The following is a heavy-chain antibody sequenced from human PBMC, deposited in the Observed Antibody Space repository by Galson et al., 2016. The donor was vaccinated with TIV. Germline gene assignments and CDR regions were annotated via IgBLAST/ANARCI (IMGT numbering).Heavy chain of an antibody. CDR3: ARDFPPGYGSSFNDD. Sequence: SLRLSCAASGFTFSSYWMSWVRQAPGKGLEWVANIKQDGSEKYYVDSVKGRFTISRDNAKNSLFLQMNSLRAEDRAVYYCARDFPPGYGSSFNDDWGQGTLVTVSS. J-gene: IGHJ4*02. CDR2: IKQDGSEK. D-gene: IGHD6-13*01. CDR1: GFTFSSYW. V-gene: IGHV3-7*01.